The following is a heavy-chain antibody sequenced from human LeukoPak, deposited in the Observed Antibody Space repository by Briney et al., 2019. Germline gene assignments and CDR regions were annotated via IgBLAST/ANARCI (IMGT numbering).Heavy chain of an antibody. D-gene: IGHD2-15*01. CDR1: GFTFSNYA. CDR2: ISGSDGST. J-gene: IGHJ4*02. V-gene: IGHV3-23*01. CDR3: TKGRGYCTGGSCYSDY. Sequence: GGSLRLSCTASGFTFSNYAMSWVRQAPGKGLEWVSTISGSDGSTYYADSVKGRFTISRDNSKNTLYLQMNSLRVEDTAIYYCTKGRGYCTGGSCYSDYWGQGTLVTVSS.